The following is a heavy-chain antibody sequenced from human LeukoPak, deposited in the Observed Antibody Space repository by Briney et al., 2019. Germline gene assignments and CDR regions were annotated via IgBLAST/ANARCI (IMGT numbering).Heavy chain of an antibody. Sequence: GGSLRLSCAASGFIVSSNYMSWVRQAPGKALEWVSVIYSGGSTHYADSVKGRFTISRDNSKNTLYLQMNSLRADDTAIYYCASPNEWLLLGGFDYWGQGTLVIVSS. CDR3: ASPNEWLLLGGFDY. CDR1: GFIVSSNY. D-gene: IGHD3-22*01. J-gene: IGHJ4*02. CDR2: IYSGGST. V-gene: IGHV3-53*05.